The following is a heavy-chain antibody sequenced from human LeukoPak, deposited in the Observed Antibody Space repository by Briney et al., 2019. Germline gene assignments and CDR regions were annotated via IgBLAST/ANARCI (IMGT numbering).Heavy chain of an antibody. D-gene: IGHD6-19*01. Sequence: GGSLRLSCAASGFTFSSYRMHWVRQAPGKGLVWVSRITSDGSSTSYADSVKGRFTISRDNAKNTLYLQMNSLRAEDTAAYYCARVKYSSGWYIFLDYWGQGTLVTVSS. CDR2: ITSDGSST. J-gene: IGHJ4*02. CDR1: GFTFSSYR. CDR3: ARVKYSSGWYIFLDY. V-gene: IGHV3-74*01.